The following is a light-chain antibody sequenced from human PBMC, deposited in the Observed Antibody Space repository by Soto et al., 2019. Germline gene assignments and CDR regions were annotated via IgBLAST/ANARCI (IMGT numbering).Light chain of an antibody. CDR1: QSLTRNY. J-gene: IGKJ2*03. CDR3: QHYVSSILLC. V-gene: IGKV3-20*01. CDR2: CAS. Sequence: DIVLTQSPGTLSLSPGERSTLSCRASQSLTRNYFSWYQQKPGQAPRLLFFCASTRATGISDSFSGCGSATSFVLSIIRLEPEDIALYICQHYVSSILLCFGQVTRLDI.